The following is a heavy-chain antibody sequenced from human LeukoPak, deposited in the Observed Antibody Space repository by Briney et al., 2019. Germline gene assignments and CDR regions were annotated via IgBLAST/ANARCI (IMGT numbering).Heavy chain of an antibody. CDR2: IYHSGST. CDR3: ARADSSGYYVGFDY. J-gene: IGHJ4*02. CDR1: GGSISSGGYS. Sequence: PSETLSLTCAVSGGSISSGGYSWSWIRQPPGKGLEWIGFIYHSGSTYYNPSLKSRVTISVDRSKNQFSLKLSSVTAADTAVYYCARADSSGYYVGFDYWGQGTLVTVSS. V-gene: IGHV4-30-2*01. D-gene: IGHD3-22*01.